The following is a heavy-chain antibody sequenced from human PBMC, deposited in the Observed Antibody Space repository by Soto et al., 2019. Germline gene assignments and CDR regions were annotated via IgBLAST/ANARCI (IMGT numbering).Heavy chain of an antibody. CDR2: IYPGDHET. Sequence: GESLKISCQSSGYTFSNFWIGWVRQLPGKGLEWMGIIYPGDHETRYSPSFHGKVTISADRSINTAYLQWNSLEAPDTAFYFCARSPRSSPYFDYWGQGALVTVS. D-gene: IGHD6-13*01. J-gene: IGHJ4*02. CDR1: GYTFSNFW. CDR3: ARSPRSSPYFDY. V-gene: IGHV5-51*01.